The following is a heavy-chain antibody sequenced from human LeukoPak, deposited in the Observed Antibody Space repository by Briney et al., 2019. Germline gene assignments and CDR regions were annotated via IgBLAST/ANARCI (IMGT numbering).Heavy chain of an antibody. Sequence: GGSLRLSCAASGFTFSSYAMSWVRQAPGKGLEWVSAISGSGGSTYYADSVKGRFTISRDNAKNSLCLQMNSLRAEDTAVYYCARDHEGYYYDSSGYQVYFDYWGQGTLVTVSS. D-gene: IGHD3-22*01. CDR1: GFTFSSYA. CDR2: ISGSGGST. V-gene: IGHV3-23*01. CDR3: ARDHEGYYYDSSGYQVYFDY. J-gene: IGHJ4*02.